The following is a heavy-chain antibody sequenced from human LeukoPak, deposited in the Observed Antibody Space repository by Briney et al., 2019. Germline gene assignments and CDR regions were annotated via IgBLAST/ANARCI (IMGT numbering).Heavy chain of an antibody. V-gene: IGHV3-43*02. CDR3: AKSNSWFGELIYFDY. Sequence: GGSLRLSCAASGFTFDDYAMHWVRQAPGKGLEWVSLISGDGGSTYYADSVKGRFTISRDNSKNSLYLQMNSLRTEDTALYYCAKSNSWFGELIYFDYWGQGTLVTVSS. J-gene: IGHJ4*02. CDR1: GFTFDDYA. D-gene: IGHD3-10*01. CDR2: ISGDGGST.